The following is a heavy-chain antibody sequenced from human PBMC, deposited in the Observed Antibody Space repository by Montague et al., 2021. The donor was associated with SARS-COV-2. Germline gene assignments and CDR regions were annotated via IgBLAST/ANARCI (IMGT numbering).Heavy chain of an antibody. CDR1: GGSISSSGYY. CDR2: IYYSGST. J-gene: IGHJ6*02. V-gene: IGHV4-39*07. D-gene: IGHD3-22*01. Sequence: SETLSLTCTVSGGSISSSGYYWGWIRQPPGKGLEWIGSIYYSGSTXYKPSLKSRVTISVDTSKNQFSLKLSSVTAADTAVYYCARDTRITMIVVVQGYGMDVWGQGTTVTVSS. CDR3: ARDTRITMIVVVQGYGMDV.